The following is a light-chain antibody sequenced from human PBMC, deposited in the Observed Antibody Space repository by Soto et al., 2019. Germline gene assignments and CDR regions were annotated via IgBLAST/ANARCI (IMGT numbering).Light chain of an antibody. Sequence: EIVLTQSPGTLSLSPGERATLSSRASQSVSSSYLAWYQQKSGQAPRLLIYGASSRATGIPDRFSGSGSGTDFTLTISRLEPEDFAVYYCQQYGSSPRRFGQGTKVDIK. J-gene: IGKJ1*01. CDR3: QQYGSSPRR. V-gene: IGKV3-20*01. CDR1: QSVSSSY. CDR2: GAS.